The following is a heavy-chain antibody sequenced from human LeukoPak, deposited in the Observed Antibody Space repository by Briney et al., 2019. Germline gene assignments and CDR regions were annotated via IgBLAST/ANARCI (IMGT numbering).Heavy chain of an antibody. D-gene: IGHD2-8*01. J-gene: IGHJ3*02. Sequence: PGGSLRLSCAASGFTVSSNYMGWVRQAPGKGLEWVSVIYSGGSTYYADSVKGRFTISRDNSKNTLYLQMNSLRAEDTAVYYCARVDLYGNDAFDIWGQGTMVTVSS. CDR1: GFTVSSNY. CDR2: IYSGGST. CDR3: ARVDLYGNDAFDI. V-gene: IGHV3-53*01.